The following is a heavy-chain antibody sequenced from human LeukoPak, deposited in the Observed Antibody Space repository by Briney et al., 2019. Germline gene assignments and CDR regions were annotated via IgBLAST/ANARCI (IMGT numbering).Heavy chain of an antibody. CDR1: GFTFSSYW. CDR2: IKQDGSEK. D-gene: IGHD3-22*01. Sequence: GGSLRLSCAASGFTFSSYWMSWVRQGPGEGLEWVANIKQDGSEKYYVDSVKGRFTISRDNARNSQYLQMTSLRAEDTAVYYCARASSSGYRGADYWGQGTLVTVSS. CDR3: ARASSSGYRGADY. J-gene: IGHJ4*02. V-gene: IGHV3-7*01.